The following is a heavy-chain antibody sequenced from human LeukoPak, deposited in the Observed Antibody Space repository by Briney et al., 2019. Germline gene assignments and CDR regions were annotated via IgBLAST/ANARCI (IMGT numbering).Heavy chain of an antibody. CDR3: VRDDGCSPYDY. D-gene: IGHD5-24*01. CDR1: GFIVSTKY. V-gene: IGHV3-53*01. Sequence: PGGSLRLSCAASGFIVSTKYMSWVRQAPGKGLEWVSVIYSDGSTSYADSVKGRFTISRDNSKNMLYLQMNSLRAEDTAVYYCVRDDGCSPYDYWGQGTLVTVSS. J-gene: IGHJ4*02. CDR2: IYSDGST.